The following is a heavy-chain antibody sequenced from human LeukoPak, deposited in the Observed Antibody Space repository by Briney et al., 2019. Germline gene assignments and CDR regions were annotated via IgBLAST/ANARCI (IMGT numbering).Heavy chain of an antibody. CDR2: IYYSGNT. D-gene: IGHD3-3*01. CDR3: TRGWSPPGYFDY. Sequence: SETLSLTCTVSGGSISNKYWSWIRQPPGKGLEWIGYIYYSGNTNYNPSLKSRVTILVDTSKNQVSLKLNSVTAADTAVYYCTRGWSPPGYFDYWGQGTLVTVSS. CDR1: GGSISNKY. V-gene: IGHV4-59*08. J-gene: IGHJ4*02.